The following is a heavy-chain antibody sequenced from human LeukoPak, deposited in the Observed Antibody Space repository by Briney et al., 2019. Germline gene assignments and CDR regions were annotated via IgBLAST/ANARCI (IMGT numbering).Heavy chain of an antibody. CDR3: AREVGAQYYFDY. J-gene: IGHJ4*02. Sequence: PGGSLRLSCAASEFTFSDYYMSWIRQAPGKGLEWVSYISSTGSTIYYADSVKGRFTISRDNAKNSLYLQMNSLRAEDTAVYYCAREVGAQYYFDYWGQGTLVTVSS. CDR1: EFTFSDYY. CDR2: ISSTGSTI. D-gene: IGHD1-26*01. V-gene: IGHV3-11*04.